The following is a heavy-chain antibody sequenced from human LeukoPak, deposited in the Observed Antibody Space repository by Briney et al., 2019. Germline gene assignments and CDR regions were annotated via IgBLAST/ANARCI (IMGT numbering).Heavy chain of an antibody. Sequence: GGSLRLSCAASVFTFSSYAMSWVRQAPGKGLEWVSAISGSGGSTYYADSVKGRFTISRDNSKNTLYLQMNSLRAEDTAVYYCAKAKPYSSSWYWDYWGQGTLVTVSS. D-gene: IGHD6-13*01. CDR3: AKAKPYSSSWYWDY. J-gene: IGHJ4*02. V-gene: IGHV3-23*01. CDR1: VFTFSSYA. CDR2: ISGSGGST.